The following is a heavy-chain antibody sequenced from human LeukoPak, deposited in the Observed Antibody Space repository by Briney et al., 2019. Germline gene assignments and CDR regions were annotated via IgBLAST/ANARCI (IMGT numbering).Heavy chain of an antibody. CDR2: FDPEDGET. J-gene: IGHJ1*01. CDR1: GYTLTELS. V-gene: IGHV1-24*01. CDR3: ATAGRYCSSTSCYVTEYFQH. Sequence: GASVKVSCKVSGYTLTELSMHWVRQAPGKGLEWMGGFDPEDGETIYAQKFQGRVTMTEDTSTDTAYMELSSLRSEDTAVYYCATAGRYCSSTSCYVTEYFQHWGQGTLVTVSS. D-gene: IGHD2-2*01.